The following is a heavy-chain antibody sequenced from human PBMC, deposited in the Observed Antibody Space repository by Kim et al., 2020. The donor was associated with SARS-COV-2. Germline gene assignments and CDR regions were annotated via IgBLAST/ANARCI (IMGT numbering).Heavy chain of an antibody. Sequence: ASVKVSCKASGYTFTRYAMHWVRQAPGEGLEYMGWINTYTGKPTYAQGFTGRFVFSSDTSVSTAYLQISSLKAEDTAIFYCAREYHSGSWYIFDYWGQGTLVTVSS. J-gene: IGHJ4*02. V-gene: IGHV7-4-1*02. CDR3: AREYHSGSWYIFDY. CDR2: INTYTGKP. CDR1: GYTFTRYA. D-gene: IGHD6-13*01.